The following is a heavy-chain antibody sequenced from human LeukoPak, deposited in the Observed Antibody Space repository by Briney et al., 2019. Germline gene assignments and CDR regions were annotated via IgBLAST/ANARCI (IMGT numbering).Heavy chain of an antibody. J-gene: IGHJ3*02. CDR1: GYTFTGYY. Sequence: ASVKVSCKASGYTFTGYYMHWVRQAPGQGLEWMGWINPNSGGTNYAQKFQGRVTMTRDTSISTAYMELSRLRSDDTAVHYCARAPDGYSYGYDAFDIWGQGTMVTVSS. CDR2: INPNSGGT. V-gene: IGHV1-2*02. CDR3: ARAPDGYSYGYDAFDI. D-gene: IGHD5-18*01.